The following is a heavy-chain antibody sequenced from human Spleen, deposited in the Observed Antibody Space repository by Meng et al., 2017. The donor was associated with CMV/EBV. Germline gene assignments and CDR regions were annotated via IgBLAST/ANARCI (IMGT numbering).Heavy chain of an antibody. V-gene: IGHV3-30*04. CDR1: GFTFSNSDNYA. Sequence: CAGSGFTFSNSDNYAMHWVRQAPGKGLEWVAVISYDGKTKNYADSVKGRFTISRDNSKNTLYLQMNSLRGEDTAVYYCAREWERCFDFWGQGTLVTVSS. CDR2: ISYDGKTK. J-gene: IGHJ4*02. D-gene: IGHD1-26*01. CDR3: AREWERCFDF.